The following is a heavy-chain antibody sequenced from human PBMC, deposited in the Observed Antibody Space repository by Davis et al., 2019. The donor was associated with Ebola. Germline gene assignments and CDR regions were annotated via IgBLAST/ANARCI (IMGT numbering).Heavy chain of an antibody. CDR2: INPISGDT. CDR3: ARGTITIFGVVMGWFDP. CDR1: GYTLTDYQ. D-gene: IGHD3-3*01. V-gene: IGHV1-2*02. Sequence: ASVKVSCKASGYTLTDYQMHWVRQAPGQGLEWMGGINPISGDTNYAEKFQDRVTMTRDTSISTAYTELSSLRSDDTAVYYSARGTITIFGVVMGWFDPWGQGTLVTVSS. J-gene: IGHJ5*02.